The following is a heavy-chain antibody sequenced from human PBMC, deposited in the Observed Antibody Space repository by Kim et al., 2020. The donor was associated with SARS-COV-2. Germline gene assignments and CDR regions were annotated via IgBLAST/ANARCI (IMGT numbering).Heavy chain of an antibody. CDR2: IGAAGDT. Sequence: GGSLRLSCAASGFTFSNYDMHWVRQAPGEGLEWVSGIGAAGDTYYLGSVTGRFTISRDNARNSLYPQMNSLRAGDTAIYYCTRATNGMDVWGQGTTVTVSS. J-gene: IGHJ6*02. CDR3: TRATNGMDV. CDR1: GFTFSNYD. V-gene: IGHV3-13*01.